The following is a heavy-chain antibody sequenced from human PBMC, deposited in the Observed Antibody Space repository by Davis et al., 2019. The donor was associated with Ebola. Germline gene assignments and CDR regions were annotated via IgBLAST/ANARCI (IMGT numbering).Heavy chain of an antibody. J-gene: IGHJ4*02. CDR2: IYHSGRI. CDR1: GGSVSSGTNY. Sequence: SQTLSLTCTVSGGSVSSGTNYWSWIRQPPGKGLEWIGYIYHSGRIIYNPSLKSRVTISVDTSKNQFSLKLSSVTAADTAVYYCARISAQLVDHWGQGTLVTVSS. D-gene: IGHD2-2*01. V-gene: IGHV4-61*01. CDR3: ARISAQLVDH.